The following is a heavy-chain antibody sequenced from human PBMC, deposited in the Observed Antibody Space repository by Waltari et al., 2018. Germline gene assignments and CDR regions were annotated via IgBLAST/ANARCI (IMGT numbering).Heavy chain of an antibody. Sequence: QVQLVQSGAAVKKPGASVKVSCKASGYSFTGYYLHWVRQAPGPGLEWRGRIKPNSGGTNDAQKFQGRITMTRDTSISTAYMELSRRRADDTAVYYCARVAVSFWRATDFYYFDDWGQGTLVTVSS. D-gene: IGHD1-26*01. CDR3: ARVAVSFWRATDFYYFDD. J-gene: IGHJ4*02. V-gene: IGHV1-2*06. CDR2: IKPNSGGT. CDR1: GYSFTGYY.